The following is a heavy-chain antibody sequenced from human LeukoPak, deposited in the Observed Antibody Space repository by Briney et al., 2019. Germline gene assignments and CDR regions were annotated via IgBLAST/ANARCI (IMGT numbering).Heavy chain of an antibody. Sequence: SETLSLTCTVSGGSISSYYWSWIRQPAGKGLEWIGRIYHSGSTYYNPSLKSRVTISVDTSKNQFSLKLSSVTAADTAVYYCARREYGGPFDYWGQGTLVTVSS. CDR3: ARREYGGPFDY. CDR1: GGSISSYY. J-gene: IGHJ4*02. CDR2: IYHSGST. D-gene: IGHD4-23*01. V-gene: IGHV4-4*07.